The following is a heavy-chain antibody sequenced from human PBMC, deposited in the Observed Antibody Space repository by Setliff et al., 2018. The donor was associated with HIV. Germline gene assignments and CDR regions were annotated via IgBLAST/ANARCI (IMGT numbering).Heavy chain of an antibody. D-gene: IGHD4-17*01. J-gene: IGHJ3*01. CDR3: ARGQASNDYGVSF. V-gene: IGHV1-46*01. Sequence: GASVKVSCKASGYTFTNFYMHWVRQAPGQGLEWMGIINPVGGNTRYAQRFQGRVSMTRDTSTSTVYMELSSLRSEDTAVYYCARGQASNDYGVSFWGQGTMVTVSS. CDR1: GYTFTNFY. CDR2: INPVGGNT.